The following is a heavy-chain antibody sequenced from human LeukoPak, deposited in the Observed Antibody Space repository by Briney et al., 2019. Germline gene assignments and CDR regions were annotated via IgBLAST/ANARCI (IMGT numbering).Heavy chain of an antibody. Sequence: GGSLTLSCADSAFTFRRYAMKWVRPAPGKGLEWVSGISGSGDSTYYADSVKGRFTISRDNSKNTLYLQMNSLRAEDTAVYYCAIDIRPDTMVGATESDAFDIWGQGTMVTVSS. CDR1: AFTFRRYA. J-gene: IGHJ3*02. V-gene: IGHV3-23*01. CDR3: AIDIRPDTMVGATESDAFDI. D-gene: IGHD1-26*01. CDR2: ISGSGDST.